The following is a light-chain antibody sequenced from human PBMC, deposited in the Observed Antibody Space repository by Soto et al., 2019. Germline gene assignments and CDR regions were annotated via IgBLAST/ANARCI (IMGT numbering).Light chain of an antibody. Sequence: QSVLTQPPSASGTPGQRVTISCSGSSSNIGGNTVSWFQQLPGTAPKLLIYSNSQWPSGVPDRFSGSRSGTSASLAISGRQSEDEADYYCAEWDDSLNGWVFGGGTKLTVL. CDR2: SNS. J-gene: IGLJ3*02. CDR3: AEWDDSLNGWV. CDR1: SSNIGGNT. V-gene: IGLV1-44*01.